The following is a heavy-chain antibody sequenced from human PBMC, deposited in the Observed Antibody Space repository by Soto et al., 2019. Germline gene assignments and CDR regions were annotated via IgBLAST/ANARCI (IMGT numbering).Heavy chain of an antibody. D-gene: IGHD1-1*01. J-gene: IGHJ5*02. CDR3: AADRRPTDHHNWVDP. V-gene: IGHV1-18*04. CDR1: GYTFINYG. Sequence: GASVKVSCKASGYTFINYGITWVRQAPGQGLEWMGWISTYTANTNYAKKFQGRVTMTTDTSTSTAYMELRSLRSDDTAVYFCAADRRPTDHHNWVDPWGQGTLVTVSS. CDR2: ISTYTANT.